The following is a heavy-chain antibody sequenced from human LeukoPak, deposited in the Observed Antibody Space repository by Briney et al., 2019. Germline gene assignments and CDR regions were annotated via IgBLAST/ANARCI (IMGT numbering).Heavy chain of an antibody. V-gene: IGHV3-48*01. CDR1: GFTFSSYG. J-gene: IGHJ6*03. D-gene: IGHD5-24*01. CDR2: ISSSSSTI. Sequence: PGGSLRLSCAASGFTFSSYGLSWVRQAPGKGLEWVSYISSSSSTIYYADSVKGRFTISRDNAKNSLYLQMNSLRAEDTAVYYCARDSTRDGYLYYYYYYMDVWGKGTTVTVSS. CDR3: ARDSTRDGYLYYYYYYMDV.